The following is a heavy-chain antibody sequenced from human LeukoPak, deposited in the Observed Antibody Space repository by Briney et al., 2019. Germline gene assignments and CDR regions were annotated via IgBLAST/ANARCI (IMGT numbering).Heavy chain of an antibody. CDR3: TTGSTGGEDD. J-gene: IGHJ4*02. D-gene: IGHD3-10*01. CDR1: GFTFRNAW. V-gene: IGHV3-15*01. Sequence: GGSLRLCCAASGFTFRNAWMSSVRQTPGKGLECVGRIKSNTDGGTADYAASERGRFTLSRDDSKSTLYLQMNSLETEDTAVYYGTTGSTGGEDDWGQGTLVTVSS. CDR2: IKSNTDGGTA.